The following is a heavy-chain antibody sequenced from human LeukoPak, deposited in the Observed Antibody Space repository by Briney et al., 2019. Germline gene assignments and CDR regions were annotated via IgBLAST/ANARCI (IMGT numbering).Heavy chain of an antibody. CDR2: INHSGST. D-gene: IGHD6-13*01. V-gene: IGHV4-34*01. CDR1: GGSFSGYY. CDR3: ARAAAALPGV. J-gene: IGHJ4*02. Sequence: PSETLSLTCAVYGGSFSGYYWSWIRRPPGKGLEWIGEINHSGSTNYNPSLKSRVTISVDTSKNQFSLKLSSVTAADTAVYYCARAAAALPGVWGQGTLVTVSS.